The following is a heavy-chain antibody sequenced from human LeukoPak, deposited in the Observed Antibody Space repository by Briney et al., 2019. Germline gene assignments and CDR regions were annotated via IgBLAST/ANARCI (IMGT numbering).Heavy chain of an antibody. CDR2: INAGNGNT. D-gene: IGHD2-2*01. Sequence: ASVKVSCKASGYTFTSYAMHWVRQAPGQRLEWMGWINAGNGNTKYSQKFQGRVTITRDTSASTAYMELSSLKFEDTAIYYCASPTPRPVPPDRDAFDIWGQGTMVTVSS. J-gene: IGHJ3*02. V-gene: IGHV1-3*01. CDR3: ASPTPRPVPPDRDAFDI. CDR1: GYTFTSYA.